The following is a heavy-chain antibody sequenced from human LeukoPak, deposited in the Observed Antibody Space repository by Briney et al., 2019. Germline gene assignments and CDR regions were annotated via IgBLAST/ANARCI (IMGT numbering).Heavy chain of an antibody. CDR3: ARGGRVRFLEWLSGYYFDY. D-gene: IGHD3-3*01. V-gene: IGHV3-74*01. J-gene: IGHJ4*02. Sequence: GGSLRLSCAASGFTFSSYWMHWVRQAPGKGLVWVSRINTDGSSTSYADSVKGRFTISRDNAKNTLYLQMNSLRAEDTAVYYCARGGRVRFLEWLSGYYFDYWGQGTLVTVSS. CDR2: INTDGSST. CDR1: GFTFSSYW.